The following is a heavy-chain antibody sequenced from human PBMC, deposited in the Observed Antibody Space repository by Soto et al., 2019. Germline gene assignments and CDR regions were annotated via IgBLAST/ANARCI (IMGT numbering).Heavy chain of an antibody. J-gene: IGHJ3*02. D-gene: IGHD6-6*01. Sequence: SEALSVTCTVSGGFISSGDYYWSLIRQAPGKGLEWIAYIYYSGIIYYNPSLKSRVTMSRDTSKNQFSLKLDSVTAADTAVYYCAREVGEVDYSSSSDAFDIWGQGTMVTVSS. CDR1: GGFISSGDYY. V-gene: IGHV4-30-4*01. CDR3: AREVGEVDYSSSSDAFDI. CDR2: IYYSGII.